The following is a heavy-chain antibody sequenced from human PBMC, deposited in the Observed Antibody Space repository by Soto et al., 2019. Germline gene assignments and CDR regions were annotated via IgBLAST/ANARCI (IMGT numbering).Heavy chain of an antibody. CDR1: GFTFSSYG. CDR2: IWYDGSNK. V-gene: IGHV3-33*01. J-gene: IGHJ6*03. CDR3: ARGAYAMGYYYYMDV. D-gene: IGHD2-8*01. Sequence: GGSLRLSCAASGFTFSSYGMHWVRQAPGKGLEWVAVIWYDGSNKYYADSVKGRFTISRDNSKNTLYLQMNSLRAEDTAVYYCARGAYAMGYYYYMDVWGKGTTVTVSS.